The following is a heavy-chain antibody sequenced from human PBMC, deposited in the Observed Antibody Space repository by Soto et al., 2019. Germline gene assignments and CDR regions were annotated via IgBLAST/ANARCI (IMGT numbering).Heavy chain of an antibody. CDR1: GYSLPNYA. Sequence: ASANVSCLDSGYSLPNYARRCVRQAPGQRLEWMGWINAGNGNTKYSQKFQGRVTITRDTSASTAYMELSSLRSEDTAVYYCARDRTTTIILNWFDPWGQGTPVTRSS. J-gene: IGHJ5*02. CDR3: ARDRTTTIILNWFDP. CDR2: INAGNGNT. D-gene: IGHD3-22*01. V-gene: IGHV1-3*01.